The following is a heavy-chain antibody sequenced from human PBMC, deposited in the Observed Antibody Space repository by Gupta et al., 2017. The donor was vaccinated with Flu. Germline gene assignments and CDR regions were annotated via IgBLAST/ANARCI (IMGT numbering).Heavy chain of an antibody. V-gene: IGHV3-74*03. CDR3: AKVTSGC. J-gene: IGHJ4*02. CDR1: TFSSSY. D-gene: IGHD2-21*02. CDR2: INPDGSST. Sequence: TFSSSYLQWVRQAPGKGLVWVSRINPDGSSTTYAESVKGRFTISRDNAKNTLYLQMNSLGDDDTAVYYCAKVTSGCWGQGTLVTVSS.